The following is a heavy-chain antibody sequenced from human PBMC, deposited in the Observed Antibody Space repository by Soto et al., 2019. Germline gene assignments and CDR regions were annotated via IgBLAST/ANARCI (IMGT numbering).Heavy chain of an antibody. CDR3: AREGGGIAAAGAGNDAFDI. V-gene: IGHV1-2*04. J-gene: IGHJ3*02. Sequence: ASVKVSCKASGYTLSDYYMHWVRQAPGQGLEWMGWFNPNSGDTNYAQEFQGWVTMTRDTSITTAYMELSRLKSDDTAVYYCAREGGGIAAAGAGNDAFDIWGQGTMVTVSS. CDR1: GYTLSDYY. CDR2: FNPNSGDT. D-gene: IGHD6-13*01.